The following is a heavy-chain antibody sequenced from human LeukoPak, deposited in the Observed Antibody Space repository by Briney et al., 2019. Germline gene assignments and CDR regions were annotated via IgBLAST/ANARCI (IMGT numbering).Heavy chain of an antibody. CDR1: GGSISSHC. CDR3: ARVAADIVVVPANAFDI. CDR2: IYYSGST. V-gene: IGHV4-59*11. J-gene: IGHJ3*02. D-gene: IGHD2-2*01. Sequence: SETLSLTCTVSGGSISSHCWSWIRQPPGKGLEWIGYIYYSGSTNYNPSLKSRVTISVDTSKNQFSLKLSSVTAADTAVYYCARVAADIVVVPANAFDIWGQGTMVTVSS.